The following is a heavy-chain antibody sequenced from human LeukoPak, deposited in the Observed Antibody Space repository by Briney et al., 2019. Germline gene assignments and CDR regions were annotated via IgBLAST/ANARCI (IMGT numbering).Heavy chain of an antibody. J-gene: IGHJ4*02. CDR1: GDSVSSNSAA. V-gene: IGHV6-1*01. CDR3: AREFILDPTSTGDLDY. Sequence: SQTLSLTCAISGDSVSSNSAAWNWIRQSPSRGLEWLGRTYYRSKWYNDYAVSVKSRITINPDTSKNQFSLQLNSVTPEDTAVYYCAREFILDPTSTGDLDYWGQGTLVTVSS. CDR2: TYYRSKWYN. D-gene: IGHD7-27*01.